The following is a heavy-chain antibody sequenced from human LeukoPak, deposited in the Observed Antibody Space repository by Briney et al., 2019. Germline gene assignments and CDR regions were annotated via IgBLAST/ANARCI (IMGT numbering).Heavy chain of an antibody. V-gene: IGHV4-59*01. D-gene: IGHD5-18*01. CDR2: IYHSGTT. Sequence: SETLSLTCAVSGGSISSYYWSWIRQPPGKGLEWIGNIYHSGTTNYNPSLYSRVNISVDTSKNQFSLKLSSVTAADTAVYYCARVVDTSMIDDAFDIWGQGTMVTVSS. CDR3: ARVVDTSMIDDAFDI. CDR1: GGSISSYY. J-gene: IGHJ3*02.